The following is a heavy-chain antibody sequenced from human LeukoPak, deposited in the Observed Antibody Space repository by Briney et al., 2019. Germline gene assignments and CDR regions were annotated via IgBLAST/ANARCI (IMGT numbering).Heavy chain of an antibody. D-gene: IGHD6-19*01. Sequence: GGSLRLSCAASGFTFSSYGMHWVRQAPGKGLEWVSGISWNSGSIGYADSVKGRFTISRDNAKNSLYLQMNSLGAEDTALYYCAKDMKGSGWYYFDYWGQGTLVTVSS. J-gene: IGHJ4*02. CDR3: AKDMKGSGWYYFDY. V-gene: IGHV3-9*01. CDR2: ISWNSGSI. CDR1: GFTFSSYG.